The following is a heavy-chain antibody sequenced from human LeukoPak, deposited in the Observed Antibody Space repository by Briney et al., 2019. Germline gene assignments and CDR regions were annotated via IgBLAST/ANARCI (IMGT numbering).Heavy chain of an antibody. CDR2: INHSGST. V-gene: IGHV4-34*01. CDR3: ARGGQWLGVGPNWYFDL. CDR1: GGSFSGYY. D-gene: IGHD6-19*01. J-gene: IGHJ2*01. Sequence: SETLSLTRAVYGGSFSGYYWSWIRQPPGKGLEWIGEINHSGSTNYHPSLTRRVTISVDTPKNQFSLKLSSVTAAATAVYYCARGGQWLGVGPNWYFDLWGRGTPVTVSS.